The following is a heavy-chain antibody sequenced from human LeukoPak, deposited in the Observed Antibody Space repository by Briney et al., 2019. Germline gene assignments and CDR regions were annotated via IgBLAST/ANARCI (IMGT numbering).Heavy chain of an antibody. D-gene: IGHD2-15*01. CDR2: FDPEDGET. J-gene: IGHJ5*02. V-gene: IGHV1-24*01. Sequence: ASVTVSCKVSGYTLTELSMHWVRQAPGKGLEWMGGFDPEDGETIYAQKFQGRVTMTEDTSTDTAYMELSSLRSEDTAAYYCATRDCSGGSCQGEWWFDPWGQGTLVTVSS. CDR3: ATRDCSGGSCQGEWWFDP. CDR1: GYTLTELS.